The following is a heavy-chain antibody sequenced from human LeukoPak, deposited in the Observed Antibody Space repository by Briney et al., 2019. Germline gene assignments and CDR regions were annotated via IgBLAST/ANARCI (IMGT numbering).Heavy chain of an antibody. CDR1: GGSFSGYY. CDR2: INHSGST. Sequence: SETLSLTCAVYGGSFSGYYWSWIRQLPGKGLEWIGEINHSGSTNYNPSLKSRVTISVDTSKNQFSLKLSSVTAADTAVYYCARGRSGWYDYWGQGTLVTVSS. J-gene: IGHJ4*02. D-gene: IGHD6-19*01. CDR3: ARGRSGWYDY. V-gene: IGHV4-34*01.